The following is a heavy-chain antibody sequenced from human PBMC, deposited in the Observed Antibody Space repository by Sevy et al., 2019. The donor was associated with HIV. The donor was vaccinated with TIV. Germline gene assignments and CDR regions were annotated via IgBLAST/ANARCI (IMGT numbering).Heavy chain of an antibody. CDR3: ATDQSYGDYDAFDI. CDR1: GGSISSGGYY. CDR2: IYYSGGT. Sequence: SETRSLTCTVSGGSISSGGYYWSWIRQHPGKGLEWIGYIYYSGGTYYNPSLESRVTISVDTSKNQFSLKLTSVTAADTAVYYCATDQSYGDYDAFDIWGQGTVVTVSS. V-gene: IGHV4-31*03. J-gene: IGHJ3*02. D-gene: IGHD4-17*01.